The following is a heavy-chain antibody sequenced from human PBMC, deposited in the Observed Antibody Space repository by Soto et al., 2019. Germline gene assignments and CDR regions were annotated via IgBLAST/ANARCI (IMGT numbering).Heavy chain of an antibody. Sequence: QVQLVQSGPEVKKPGASVKVSCKTSGYTFTRYGISWGRQAPGQGLEWMGWISTYKGNTNYEQRFQGRVTMTTDTSTSTAYMELRSLRSDDTAVYYCATRSPAFDYWGQGTLVTVSS. J-gene: IGHJ4*02. CDR1: GYTFTRYG. V-gene: IGHV1-18*01. CDR2: ISTYKGNT. CDR3: ATRSPAFDY.